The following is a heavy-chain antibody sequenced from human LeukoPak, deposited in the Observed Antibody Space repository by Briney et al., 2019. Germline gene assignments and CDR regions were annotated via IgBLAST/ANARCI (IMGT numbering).Heavy chain of an antibody. Sequence: GGSLRLSCVASGFIFSSYSVNWVRQAPGKGLERVSSISSSSSYIYYADSVKGRFTISRDNAKNSLYLQMNSLRAEDTAVYYCATGDYGAFDIWGQGTMVTVSS. D-gene: IGHD4-17*01. CDR1: GFIFSSYS. V-gene: IGHV3-21*01. J-gene: IGHJ3*02. CDR2: ISSSSSYI. CDR3: ATGDYGAFDI.